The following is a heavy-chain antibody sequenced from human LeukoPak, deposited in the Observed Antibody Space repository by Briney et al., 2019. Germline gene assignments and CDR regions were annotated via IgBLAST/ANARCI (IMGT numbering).Heavy chain of an antibody. D-gene: IGHD5-18*01. V-gene: IGHV4-59*01. CDR3: ARVSGYSYGHLDY. J-gene: IGHJ4*02. Sequence: SETLSLTCTVSGGSISSYYWSWIRQPPGKGLEWIGYIYYSGSTNYNPSLNSRVTISVDTSKNQFSLKLSSVTAADTAVYYCARVSGYSYGHLDYWGQGTLVTVSS. CDR2: IYYSGST. CDR1: GGSISSYY.